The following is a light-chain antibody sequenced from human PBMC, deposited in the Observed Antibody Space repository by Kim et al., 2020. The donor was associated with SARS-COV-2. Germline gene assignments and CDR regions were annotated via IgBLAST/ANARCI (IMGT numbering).Light chain of an antibody. CDR1: QNIRTY. CDR2: SAS. J-gene: IGKJ1*01. V-gene: IGKV1-39*01. CDR3: QQSYVTSWT. Sequence: ASVGDRVTVSCRASQNIRTYLNWYQQRPGHTPQLVIYSASRLHIGVPSRLSGSGSGTDFTLTISSLQGEDVATYYCQQSYVTSWTFGQGTKVDIK.